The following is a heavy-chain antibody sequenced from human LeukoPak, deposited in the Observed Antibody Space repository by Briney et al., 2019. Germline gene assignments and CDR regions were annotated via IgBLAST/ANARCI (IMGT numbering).Heavy chain of an antibody. CDR2: ISYDGSNK. CDR1: GFTFSSYG. CDR3: AKDRAEMATILGGGIFDY. D-gene: IGHD5-24*01. Sequence: GGSLRLSCAASGFTFSSYGMHWVRQAPGKGLECMAVISYDGSNKYYADSVKGRFTISRDNSKNTLYLQMNSLRAEDTAVYYCAKDRAEMATILGGGIFDYWGQGTLVTVSS. J-gene: IGHJ4*02. V-gene: IGHV3-30*18.